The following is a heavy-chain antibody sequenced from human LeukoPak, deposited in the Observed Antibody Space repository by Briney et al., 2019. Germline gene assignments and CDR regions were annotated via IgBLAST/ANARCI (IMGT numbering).Heavy chain of an antibody. CDR1: GYTFTSYG. J-gene: IGHJ4*02. D-gene: IGHD3-10*01. CDR3: ARVQTTFTYYYGSGSYLPPPSY. CDR2: ISAYNGNT. V-gene: IGHV1-18*01. Sequence: ASVKVSCKASGYTFTSYGISWVRQAPGQGLEWMGWISAYNGNTNYAQKLQGRVTMTTDTSTSTAYMELGSLRSDDTAVYYCARVQTTFTYYYGSGSYLPPPSYWGQGTLVTVSS.